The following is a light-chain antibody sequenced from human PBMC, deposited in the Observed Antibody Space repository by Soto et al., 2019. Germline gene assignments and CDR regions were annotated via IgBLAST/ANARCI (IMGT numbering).Light chain of an antibody. J-gene: IGKJ1*01. CDR1: QGISRW. Sequence: DIQMTQSPSTLSASVGDRVTITCRASQGISRWLAWYQQRPGKAPKILIFDASILKSGVPSRFSGSGSGTEFTLTISSLQPDDFATYYCQQYNNYLTWTFGQGTKVDIK. CDR3: QQYNNYLTWT. CDR2: DAS. V-gene: IGKV1-5*01.